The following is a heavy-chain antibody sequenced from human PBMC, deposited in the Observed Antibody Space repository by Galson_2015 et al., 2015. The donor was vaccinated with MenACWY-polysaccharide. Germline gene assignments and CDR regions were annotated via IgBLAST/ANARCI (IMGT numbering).Heavy chain of an antibody. Sequence: ETLSLTCTVSGGSISSSSYYWGWIRQPPGKGLEWIGSIYYSGTTNYNPSLTSRPTISIDTSKNQFSLKLSSVTAADTAVYYCARDLRGTYCSGDNCNSHYSRFDPWGQGTLVTVSS. CDR2: IYYSGTT. CDR1: GGSISSSSYY. CDR3: ARDLRGTYCSGDNCNSHYSRFDP. D-gene: IGHD2-15*01. V-gene: IGHV4-39*07. J-gene: IGHJ5*02.